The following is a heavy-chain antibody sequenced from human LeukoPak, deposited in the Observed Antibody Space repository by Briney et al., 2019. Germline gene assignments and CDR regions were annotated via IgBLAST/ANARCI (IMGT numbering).Heavy chain of an antibody. Sequence: GGSLRLSCVVSGFTFSTFAMGWVRQAPGQGLEWVSAVRASGDSTYYADSVKGRFTISRDNSKDTLYLQMVSLRTEDTAIYYCAKAHDRSGYYPGPFDSWGQGTLVTVSS. CDR1: GFTFSTFA. CDR2: VRASGDST. J-gene: IGHJ4*02. CDR3: AKAHDRSGYYPGPFDS. V-gene: IGHV3-23*01. D-gene: IGHD3-22*01.